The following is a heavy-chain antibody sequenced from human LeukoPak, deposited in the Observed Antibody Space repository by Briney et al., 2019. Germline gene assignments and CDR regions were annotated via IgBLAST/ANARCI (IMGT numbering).Heavy chain of an antibody. Sequence: KPGGSLRLSCAASGFTFSDNYMTWVRQAPGKGLEWLSYISGNGGVIQYADSVKGRFTISRDNSKNTLYLQMNSLRAEDTAVYYCAKDWSPASGRGGYFDYWGQGTLVTVSS. CDR1: GFTFSDNY. J-gene: IGHJ4*02. CDR3: AKDWSPASGRGGYFDY. D-gene: IGHD6-13*01. CDR2: ISGNGGVI. V-gene: IGHV3-11*04.